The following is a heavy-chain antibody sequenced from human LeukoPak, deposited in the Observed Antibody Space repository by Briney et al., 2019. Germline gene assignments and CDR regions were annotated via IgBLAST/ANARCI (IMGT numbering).Heavy chain of an antibody. CDR1: GFTFSSYA. Sequence: PGGSLRLSCAASGFTFSSYAMSWVRQAPGKGLEWVSAISGSGGSTYYADSVKGRFTISRDNSKNTLYLQMNSLRAEDTAVYYCARDLVPGPNRLLSDYWGQGTLVTVSS. V-gene: IGHV3-23*01. CDR3: ARDLVPGPNRLLSDY. CDR2: ISGSGGST. J-gene: IGHJ4*02. D-gene: IGHD2-2*01.